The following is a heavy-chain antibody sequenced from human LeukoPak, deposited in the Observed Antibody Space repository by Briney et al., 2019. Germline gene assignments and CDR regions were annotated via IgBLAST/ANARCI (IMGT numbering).Heavy chain of an antibody. CDR1: GFTFSSYA. CDR3: AKGDGYFDY. Sequence: GGSLRLSCAASGFTFSSYAMSWVRQAPGKGLEWVSGISSSGGSTYYADSVKGRFTISRDNSRNTLYLQMNSLRAEDTAVYYCAKGDGYFDYWGQGTLVTVSS. J-gene: IGHJ4*02. V-gene: IGHV3-23*01. CDR2: ISSSGGST. D-gene: IGHD4-17*01.